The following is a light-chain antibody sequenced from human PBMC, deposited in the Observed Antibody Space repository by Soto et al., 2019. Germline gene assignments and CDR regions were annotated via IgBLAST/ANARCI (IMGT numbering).Light chain of an antibody. CDR1: RSVSSY. CDR3: QHRSDWPQRLT. V-gene: IGKV3-11*01. CDR2: DAS. Sequence: EIVLTQSPATLSLSPGERATLSCGASRSVSSYLAWYPQKPGQAPRLLIYDASYRATGIPARFSGSGSGTDFTLTLSSLEPEDFAVCSCQHRSDWPQRLTFCGGTKVEIK. J-gene: IGKJ4*01.